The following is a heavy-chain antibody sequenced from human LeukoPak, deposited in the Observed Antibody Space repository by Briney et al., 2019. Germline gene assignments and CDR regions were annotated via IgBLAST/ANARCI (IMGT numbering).Heavy chain of an antibody. D-gene: IGHD6-13*01. J-gene: IGHJ4*02. CDR2: IFPGDSDT. CDR3: ARLAPRYSSTWYNFHFDY. Sequence: GESLKISCKGSGYSFTSYWIGWVRQMPGKGLEWMGIIFPGDSDTIYSPSLQGQVTISADKSISTAYLQWSSLKASDTAIYYCARLAPRYSSTWYNFHFDYWGQGTLVTVSS. V-gene: IGHV5-51*01. CDR1: GYSFTSYW.